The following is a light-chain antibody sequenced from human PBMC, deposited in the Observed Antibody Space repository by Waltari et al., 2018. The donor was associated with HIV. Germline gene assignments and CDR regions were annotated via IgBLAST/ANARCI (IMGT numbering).Light chain of an antibody. CDR2: ALS. CDR1: SSDVGGYNY. V-gene: IGLV2-8*01. Sequence: QSALTQPPSASGSPGQSVTISCTGTSSDVGGYNYVSWYQQRPGKAPKLMIYALSKRPSGVPDRCSGSKSGNTASLTVSGRRAEDEADYYCSSYAGSNNLVFGGGTKLTVL. J-gene: IGLJ2*01. CDR3: SSYAGSNNLV.